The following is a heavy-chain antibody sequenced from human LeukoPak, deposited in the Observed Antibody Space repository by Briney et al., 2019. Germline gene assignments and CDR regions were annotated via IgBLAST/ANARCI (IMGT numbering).Heavy chain of an antibody. Sequence: TAETLSLTCAVSGRSISSSSGNCWTWVREKPGEGVEGIGEISNSASTNYDPSLKSRLTILVDTSKNQFSLNLSSVPAADTAVYYCARVNGHVYGSGSNDYFDYWGQGTLVTVSS. J-gene: IGHJ4*02. D-gene: IGHD3-10*01. CDR3: ARVNGHVYGSGSNDYFDY. V-gene: IGHV4-4*02. CDR1: GRSISSSSGNC. CDR2: ISNSAST.